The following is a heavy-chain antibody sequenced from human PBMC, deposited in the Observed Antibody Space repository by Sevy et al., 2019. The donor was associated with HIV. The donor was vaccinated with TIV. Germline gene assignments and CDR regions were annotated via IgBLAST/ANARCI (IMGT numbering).Heavy chain of an antibody. J-gene: IGHJ4*02. D-gene: IGHD5-18*01. CDR1: GGSISSYY. CDR2: IYYSGST. V-gene: IGHV4-59*01. CDR3: ARGDLYSYGANFDY. Sequence: SETLSLTCTVSGGSISSYYWSWIRQPPGMGLEWIGYIYYSGSTNYNPSLKSRVTISVDTSKNQFSLKLSSVTAADTAVYYCARGDLYSYGANFDYWGQRTLVTVSS.